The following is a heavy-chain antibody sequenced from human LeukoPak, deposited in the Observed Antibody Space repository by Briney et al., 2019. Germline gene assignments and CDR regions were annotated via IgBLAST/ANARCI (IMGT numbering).Heavy chain of an antibody. CDR3: AGDHGSGSYSFDY. D-gene: IGHD3-10*01. J-gene: IGHJ4*02. Sequence: SVKVSCKASGGTFSSYAISWVRQAPGQGLEWMGGIIPIFGTANYAQKFQGRVTITADESTSTAYMELSSLRSEDTAVYYCAGDHGSGSYSFDYWGQGTLVTVSS. CDR2: IIPIFGTA. V-gene: IGHV1-69*13. CDR1: GGTFSSYA.